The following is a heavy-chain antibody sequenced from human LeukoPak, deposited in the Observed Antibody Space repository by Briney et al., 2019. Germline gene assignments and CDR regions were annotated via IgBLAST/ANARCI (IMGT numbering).Heavy chain of an antibody. CDR3: ARGVEPLAANTLAY. CDR2: LYSDGNT. J-gene: IGHJ4*02. CDR1: GFTVITND. D-gene: IGHD1-14*01. V-gene: IGHV3-53*01. Sequence: PGGSLRLFCAASGFTVITNDMTWLRQAPGKVLESVSVLYSDGNTKYADSVQGRFTISRDNSKNTLYLEMNSLSPDDTAVYYCARGVEPLAANTLAYWGQGTLVTVSS.